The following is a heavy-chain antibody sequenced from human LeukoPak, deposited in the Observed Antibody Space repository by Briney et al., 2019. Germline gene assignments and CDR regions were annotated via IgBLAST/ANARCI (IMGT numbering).Heavy chain of an antibody. CDR2: IYYSGST. Sequence: PSETLSLTCTVSGGSISSSSYYWGWIRQPPGKGLEWIGSIYYSGSTYYNPSLKSRVTISVDTSKNQFSLKLSSVTAADTAVYYCARASAAGSFDYWGQGTLVTVSS. CDR1: GGSISSSSYY. J-gene: IGHJ4*02. V-gene: IGHV4-39*07. D-gene: IGHD6-13*01. CDR3: ARASAAGSFDY.